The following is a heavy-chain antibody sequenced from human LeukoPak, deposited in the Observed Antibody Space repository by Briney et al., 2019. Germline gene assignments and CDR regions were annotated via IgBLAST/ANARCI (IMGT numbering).Heavy chain of an antibody. D-gene: IGHD6-13*01. CDR2: ISGSGGST. Sequence: GGSLRLSCAASGFTFSNYAMSRVRQAPGKGLEWVSGISGSGGSTYYADSVKGRFTISRDNSKNTLYLQMNSLRAEDTAVYYCAKSSSSYYFAFDIWGQGTMVTVSS. CDR3: AKSSSSYYFAFDI. V-gene: IGHV3-23*01. J-gene: IGHJ3*02. CDR1: GFTFSNYA.